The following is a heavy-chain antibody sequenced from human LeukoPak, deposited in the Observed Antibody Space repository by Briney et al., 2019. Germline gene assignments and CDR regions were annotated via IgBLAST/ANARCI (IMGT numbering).Heavy chain of an antibody. CDR3: ARENEYGWFDP. V-gene: IGHV4-59*01. CDR1: GGSISSYY. CDR2: IYYSGST. J-gene: IGHJ5*02. Sequence: PSETLSLTCTVSGGSISSYYWSWIRQPPGKGLEWIGYIYYSGSTNYNPSLKSRVTISVDTSKNQFSLKLSSLTAADTAVYYCARENEYGWFDPWGQGTLVPVSS. D-gene: IGHD2/OR15-2a*01.